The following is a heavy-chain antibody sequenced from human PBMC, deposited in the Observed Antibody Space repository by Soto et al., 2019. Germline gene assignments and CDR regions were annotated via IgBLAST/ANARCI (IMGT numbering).Heavy chain of an antibody. V-gene: IGHV1-69*01. J-gene: IGHJ6*02. CDR3: ASGYCSSSSCYREDYYYYGMDV. D-gene: IGHD2-2*02. Sequence: QVQLVQSGAEVKKPGSSVKVSCKASGGTFSSYAINWVRQAPGQGLEWMGGIMPIFGTANYAQKFQDRVTITADESTSTAYMELSSLRSEDSAVYDCASGYCSSSSCYREDYYYYGMDVWGQGTTVTVSS. CDR2: IMPIFGTA. CDR1: GGTFSSYA.